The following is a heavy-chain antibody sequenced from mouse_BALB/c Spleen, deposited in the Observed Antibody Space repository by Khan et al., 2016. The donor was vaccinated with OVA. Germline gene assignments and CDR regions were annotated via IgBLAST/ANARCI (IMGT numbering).Heavy chain of an antibody. CDR1: GYSITSDYA. CDR3: ARIYGGDFDY. V-gene: IGHV3-2*02. J-gene: IGHJ2*01. Sequence: VQLKQSGPGLVKPSQSLSLTCTVTGYSITSDYAWNWIRQFPGNKLEWTGHISYSGNTKYNPSLKSRISITRDTSKNQFFLQLNSVTTEDTATYYCARIYGGDFDYWGQGTTLTVSS. D-gene: IGHD1-1*01. CDR2: ISYSGNT.